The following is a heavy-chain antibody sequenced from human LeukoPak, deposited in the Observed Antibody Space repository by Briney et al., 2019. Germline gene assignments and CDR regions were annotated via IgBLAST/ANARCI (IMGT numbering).Heavy chain of an antibody. J-gene: IGHJ4*02. CDR3: ARDPRQGYCSSTSCQGY. CDR1: GFTFSSYS. CDR2: ISSSSSTI. V-gene: IGHV3-48*01. D-gene: IGHD2-2*01. Sequence: GGSLRLSCAASGFTFSSYSMDWVRQAPGKGLEWVSYISSSSSTIYYADSVKGRFTISRDNAKNSLYLQMNSLRAEDTAVYYCARDPRQGYCSSTSCQGYWGQGTLVTVSS.